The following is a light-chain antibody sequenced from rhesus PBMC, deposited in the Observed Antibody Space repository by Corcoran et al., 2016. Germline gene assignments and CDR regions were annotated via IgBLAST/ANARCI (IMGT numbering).Light chain of an antibody. V-gene: IGKV3-35*01. Sequence: EIVLTQSPATLSVSPGERATLSRRASQSVSSNLAWYQQKPGQAPRLIIYDASTRATGIPDRFSGSGSGTDFTLSIRSLGPEDVGVYYCLQGSSWPLTFGGGTKVEIK. J-gene: IGKJ4*01. CDR3: LQGSSWPLT. CDR1: QSVSSN. CDR2: DAS.